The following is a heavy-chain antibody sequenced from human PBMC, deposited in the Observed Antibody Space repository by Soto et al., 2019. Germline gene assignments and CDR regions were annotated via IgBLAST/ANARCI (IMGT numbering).Heavy chain of an antibody. Sequence: EVQLMESGGGLVQPGGSLRLSCAXSGFTLSSYNMNWVRQAPGKGLEWVSFISGVNSDVFYADSVKGRFTISRDNAKNALYLQMNSLRDEDTAVYYCTRDRPPHNTGWPIFEYWGQGTLVTVSS. CDR3: TRDRPPHNTGWPIFEY. V-gene: IGHV3-48*02. CDR1: GFTLSSYN. CDR2: ISGVNSDV. J-gene: IGHJ4*02. D-gene: IGHD6-19*01.